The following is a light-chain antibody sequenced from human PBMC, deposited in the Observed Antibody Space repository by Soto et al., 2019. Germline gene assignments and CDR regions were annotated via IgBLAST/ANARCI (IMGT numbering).Light chain of an antibody. Sequence: QSALTQPASVSGSPGQTITISCTGTSSDVGGYNYVSWYQLHPGKAPKLMIYEVTNRPSGVSNRFSGSKSGNTASLNISGLQAEDEADYYCSSYRGSSTLAVFGTGTKGTV. J-gene: IGLJ1*01. CDR1: SSDVGGYNY. CDR2: EVT. CDR3: SSYRGSSTLAV. V-gene: IGLV2-14*01.